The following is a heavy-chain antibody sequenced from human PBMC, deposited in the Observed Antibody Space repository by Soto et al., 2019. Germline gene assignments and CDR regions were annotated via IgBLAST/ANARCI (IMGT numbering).Heavy chain of an antibody. CDR2: IYYSGST. CDR1: GGSISSYY. Sequence: SETLSLTCTVSGGSISSYYWSWIRQPPGKGLEWIGYIYYSGSTNYNPSLKSRVTISVDTSKNQFSLKLSSVTAADTAVYYCARESSYCSSTSCYSSYYGMDVWGQGTTVTVSS. D-gene: IGHD2-2*01. J-gene: IGHJ6*02. V-gene: IGHV4-59*01. CDR3: ARESSYCSSTSCYSSYYGMDV.